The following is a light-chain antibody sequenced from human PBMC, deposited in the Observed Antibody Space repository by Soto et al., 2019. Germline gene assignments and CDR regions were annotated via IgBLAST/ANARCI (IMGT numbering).Light chain of an antibody. Sequence: IQMTQSPSSLSPSVGDKVSISCRASKTISTYLNWYQQKPGKAPKLLISEASILQSGVPSRFSASGSGTDFTLTISSLQPEDFATFYCQQIYSPPYTFGQGTKLEIK. CDR2: EAS. CDR1: KTISTY. V-gene: IGKV1-39*01. CDR3: QQIYSPPYT. J-gene: IGKJ2*01.